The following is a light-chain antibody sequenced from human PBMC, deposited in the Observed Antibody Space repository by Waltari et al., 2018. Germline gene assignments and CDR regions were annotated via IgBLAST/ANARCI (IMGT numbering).Light chain of an antibody. CDR3: HQYSSTPWT. Sequence: DIVMTQSPDSLAVSLGERATINCKSSQTVLHSSDTKNYVAWYQQKPGQPPKLLIYWSSTRESGVPDRLSGSGSGTDFTLTISSLQAEDVAVYYCHQYSSTPWTFGQGTKVEVK. CDR1: QTVLHSSDTKNY. J-gene: IGKJ1*01. CDR2: WSS. V-gene: IGKV4-1*01.